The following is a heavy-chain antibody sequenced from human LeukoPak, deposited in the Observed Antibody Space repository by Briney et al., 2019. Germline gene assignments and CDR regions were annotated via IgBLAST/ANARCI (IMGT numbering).Heavy chain of an antibody. Sequence: GGSLRLSCAASGFTFSSYDMNWVRQAPGKGLEWVSSISSSSSYIYYTDSVKGRFTISRDNAKNSLYLQMNSLRAEDTAVYYCARVKDYYDSSGGYWGQGTLVTVSS. J-gene: IGHJ4*02. CDR2: ISSSSSYI. CDR1: GFTFSSYD. CDR3: ARVKDYYDSSGGY. D-gene: IGHD3-22*01. V-gene: IGHV3-21*01.